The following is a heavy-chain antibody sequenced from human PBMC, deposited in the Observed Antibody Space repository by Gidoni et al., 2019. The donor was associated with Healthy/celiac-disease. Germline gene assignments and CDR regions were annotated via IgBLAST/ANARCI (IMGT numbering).Heavy chain of an antibody. D-gene: IGHD5-18*01. CDR1: GGSFRGYS. V-gene: IGHV4-34*01. Sequence: QVQLQQWGAGLLKPSETLSLTCAVYGGSFRGYSWSWIRQPPGKGLEWIGEINHSGSTNYNPSLKSRVTISVDTSKNQFSLKLSSVTAADTAVYYCARGVYGYSYGYYFDYWGQGTLVTVSS. CDR3: ARGVYGYSYGYYFDY. J-gene: IGHJ4*02. CDR2: INHSGST.